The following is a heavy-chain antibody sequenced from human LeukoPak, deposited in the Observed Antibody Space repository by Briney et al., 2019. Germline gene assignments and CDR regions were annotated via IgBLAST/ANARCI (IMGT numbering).Heavy chain of an antibody. J-gene: IGHJ4*02. CDR3: ARGSWSAADTNIDY. D-gene: IGHD6-13*01. Sequence: GGSLRLSCAASGFTFSSYGMHWVRQAPGKGLEWVAVISFDGSNKYYVDSVKGRFTISRDNSKNTLYLQMNSLRAEDTSVYYCARGSWSAADTNIDYWGQGTLVTVSS. CDR2: ISFDGSNK. V-gene: IGHV3-30*03. CDR1: GFTFSSYG.